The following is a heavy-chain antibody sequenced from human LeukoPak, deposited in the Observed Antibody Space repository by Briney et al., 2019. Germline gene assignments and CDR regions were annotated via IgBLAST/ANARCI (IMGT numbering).Heavy chain of an antibody. D-gene: IGHD3-3*01. CDR1: GGSISGSSYY. CDR3: ARGRGYDFWSGYYIPDAFDI. V-gene: IGHV4-39*01. J-gene: IGHJ3*02. Sequence: SETLSLTCTVSGGSISGSSYYWDWIRQPPGKGLEWIGSNYYTGSTYYNPSLKSRVTVSVDTSKNQFSLKLSSVTAADTAVYYCARGRGYDFWSGYYIPDAFDIWGQGTMVTVSS. CDR2: NYYTGST.